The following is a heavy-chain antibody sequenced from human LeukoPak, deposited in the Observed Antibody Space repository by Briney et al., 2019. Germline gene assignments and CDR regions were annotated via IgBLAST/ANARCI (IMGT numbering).Heavy chain of an antibody. V-gene: IGHV3-30*02. CDR2: IRYDGSNK. CDR3: AKGSYDSSGYYSDHAFDI. CDR1: GFTFSSYG. J-gene: IGHJ3*02. D-gene: IGHD3-22*01. Sequence: GGSLRLSCAASGFTFSSYGMHWVRQAPGKGLEWVAFIRYDGSNKYYADSVKGRFTISRDNSKNTLYLQMNSLRAEDTAVYYCAKGSYDSSGYYSDHAFDIWGQGTMVTVSS.